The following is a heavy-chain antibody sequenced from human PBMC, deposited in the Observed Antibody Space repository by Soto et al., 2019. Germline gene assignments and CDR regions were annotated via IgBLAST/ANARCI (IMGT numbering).Heavy chain of an antibody. D-gene: IGHD3-16*01. Sequence: PGGSLRLSCAASGFTFSNYEMHWVRQAPGKGLEYVSVISYDGTNKYYADSVKGRFTISRDNSKNTLYLQMNSLRAEDTAVYYCAEDFLGTWQEDAFDVWGQGTMVTVSS. CDR1: GFTFSNYE. CDR2: ISYDGTNK. V-gene: IGHV3-30*02. J-gene: IGHJ3*01. CDR3: AEDFLGTWQEDAFDV.